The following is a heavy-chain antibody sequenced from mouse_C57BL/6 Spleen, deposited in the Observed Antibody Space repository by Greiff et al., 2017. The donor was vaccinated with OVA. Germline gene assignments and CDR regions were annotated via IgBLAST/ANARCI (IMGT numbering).Heavy chain of an antibody. CDR3: AREEGFAY. CDR2: ISSGSSTI. J-gene: IGHJ3*01. Sequence: EVQGVESGGGLVKPGGSLKLSCAASGFTFSDYGMHWVRQAPEKGLEWVAYISSGSSTIYSAATGKGRFPISRDNAKNTLFLQMTSLRSEDTARYYCAREEGFAYWGQGTLVTVSA. V-gene: IGHV5-17*01. CDR1: GFTFSDYG.